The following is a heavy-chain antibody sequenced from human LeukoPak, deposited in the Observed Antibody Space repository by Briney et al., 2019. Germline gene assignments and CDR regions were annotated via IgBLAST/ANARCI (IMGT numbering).Heavy chain of an antibody. CDR1: GGSITTYY. Sequence: SETLSLTCTVSGGSITTYYWSWIRQPPGQALEWIGDISYSGSPNYNPSLKSRVTISVGTSKNQFSLKLNSVTAADTAVYYCARRRTTGLSGYMDVWGKGTTVTVSS. CDR3: ARRRTTGLSGYMDV. CDR2: ISYSGSP. J-gene: IGHJ6*03. D-gene: IGHD2-2*01. V-gene: IGHV4-59*08.